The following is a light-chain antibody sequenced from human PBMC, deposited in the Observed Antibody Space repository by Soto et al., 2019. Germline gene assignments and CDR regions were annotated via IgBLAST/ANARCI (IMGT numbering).Light chain of an antibody. CDR2: ATS. J-gene: IGKJ2*01. V-gene: IGKV1-39*01. Sequence: DMEMTQSPSSLSASVGDRVTITCRARQSIGSFLHWYQQQPGKAPRLLIYATSSLQSGVPSRFSGSGSGTDFTLTISSLQPEDFATYYCQQSYSTPYTFCQGTKLEI. CDR1: QSIGSF. CDR3: QQSYSTPYT.